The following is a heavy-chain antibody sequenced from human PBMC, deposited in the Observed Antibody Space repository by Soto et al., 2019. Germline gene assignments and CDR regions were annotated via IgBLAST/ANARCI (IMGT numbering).Heavy chain of an antibody. J-gene: IGHJ5*02. CDR2: INAGNGNT. V-gene: IGHV1-3*01. D-gene: IGHD6-6*01. CDR3: AREEALVDVNWFDP. CDR1: GYTFTSYA. Sequence: ASVKVSCKASGYTFTSYAMHWVRQAPGQRLEWMGWINAGNGNTKYSQKFQGRVTITRDTSASTAHMELSSLRSEDTAVYYCAREEALVDVNWFDPWGQGTLVTVSS.